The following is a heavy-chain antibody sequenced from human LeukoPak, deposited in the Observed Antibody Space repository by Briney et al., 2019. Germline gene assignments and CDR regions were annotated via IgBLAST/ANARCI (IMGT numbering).Heavy chain of an antibody. CDR2: IYYSGST. D-gene: IGHD6-13*01. CDR3: ARVYYSSSYDYWYFNL. V-gene: IGHV4-61*01. J-gene: IGHJ2*01. Sequence: SETLSLTCTVSGYSISSGYYWSWIRQPPGKGLGWIGYIYYSGSTNYNPSLKSRVTISVDTSKNQFSLKLSSVTAADTAVYYCARVYYSSSYDYWYFNLWGRGTLVTVSS. CDR1: GYSISSGYY.